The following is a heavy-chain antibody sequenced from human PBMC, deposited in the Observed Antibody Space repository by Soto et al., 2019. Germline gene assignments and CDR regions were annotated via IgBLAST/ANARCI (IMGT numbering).Heavy chain of an antibody. D-gene: IGHD1-26*01. J-gene: IGHJ4*02. CDR3: GRDGAGMGAKFDY. Sequence: QVQLVQSGAVVKKPGSSVKVSCKASGGTFSSYAMNWVRQAPGPGLEWMGGIIPMFGTTTYAQKFQGRVTISADESTSTVYIGLTGLTSDDTAVYYCGRDGAGMGAKFDYWGQGTLVTGSS. V-gene: IGHV1-69*12. CDR2: IIPMFGTT. CDR1: GGTFSSYA.